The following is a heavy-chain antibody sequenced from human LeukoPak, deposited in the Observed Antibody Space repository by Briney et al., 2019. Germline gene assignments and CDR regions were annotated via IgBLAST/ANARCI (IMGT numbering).Heavy chain of an antibody. J-gene: IGHJ4*02. CDR3: TREKHSRIFGEVIRSPLPNSFDY. D-gene: IGHD3-3*01. CDR2: ISYDGSNR. Sequence: SGGSLRLSCTASGFTFSSYAMHWVRQAPGKGLEWVAVISYDGSNRYYADSVKGRFTISRDNSKNTLYLQMNSLRAEDTAVYYCTREKHSRIFGEVIRSPLPNSFDYWGQGTLVTVSS. CDR1: GFTFSSYA. V-gene: IGHV3-30*04.